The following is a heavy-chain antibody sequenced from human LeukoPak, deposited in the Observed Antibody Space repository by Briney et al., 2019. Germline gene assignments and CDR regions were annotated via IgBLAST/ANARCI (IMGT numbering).Heavy chain of an antibody. D-gene: IGHD4-11*01. Sequence: PGGSLRLSCTASGFTFGDYLMSWFRQAPGKGLEWVSVIYSGGSTYYADPVKGRFTISRDNSKNTLYLQMSSLRAEDTAVYYCAREDDYMAAGWFDPWGQGTLVTVSS. CDR1: GFTFGDYL. CDR2: IYSGGST. V-gene: IGHV3-66*02. CDR3: AREDDYMAAGWFDP. J-gene: IGHJ5*02.